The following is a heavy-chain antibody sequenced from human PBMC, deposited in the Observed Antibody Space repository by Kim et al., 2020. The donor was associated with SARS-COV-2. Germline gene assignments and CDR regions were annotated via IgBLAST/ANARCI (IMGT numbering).Heavy chain of an antibody. J-gene: IGHJ4*02. Sequence: LSLTCAVSGFPFSDYVLHWVRQAPGKGLEWVAVMSTGGGIEIYPDSVKGRFAISRDNSKNTLYLQMNNLRPDDTAVYYCARDPVAGDPDYFDFWGQGTLVVVSS. CDR1: GFPFSDYV. V-gene: IGHV3-30*09. D-gene: IGHD2-15*01. CDR2: MSTGGGIE. CDR3: ARDPVAGDPDYFDF.